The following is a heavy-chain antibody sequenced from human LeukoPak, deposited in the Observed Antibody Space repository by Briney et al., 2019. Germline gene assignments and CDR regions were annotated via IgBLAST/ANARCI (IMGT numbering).Heavy chain of an antibody. D-gene: IGHD3-10*01. V-gene: IGHV3-30*03. Sequence: GGSLRLSCAASGFTFSAYGMHWVRQAPGKGLEWVAIISYDGTNKYYSDPVKGRFTISRDNAKNSLYLQMNSLRAEDTAVYYCARDFGYFWGQGTLVTVSS. J-gene: IGHJ4*02. CDR1: GFTFSAYG. CDR3: ARDFGYF. CDR2: ISYDGTNK.